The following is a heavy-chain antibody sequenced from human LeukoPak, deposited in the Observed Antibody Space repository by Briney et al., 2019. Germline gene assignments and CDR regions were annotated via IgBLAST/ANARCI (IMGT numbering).Heavy chain of an antibody. Sequence: GGSLRLSCAASGFAFSSQAMGWVRQAPGRGLEWDSYIAIGSSPVYYADSVKGRFTSSRDNAKNSLYLQMNSLRDEDTAVYYCARPAAAAAAFCDYWGQGTLVTVSS. J-gene: IGHJ4*02. CDR3: ARPAAAAAAFCDY. CDR2: IAIGSSPV. CDR1: GFAFSSQA. D-gene: IGHD6-25*01. V-gene: IGHV3-48*02.